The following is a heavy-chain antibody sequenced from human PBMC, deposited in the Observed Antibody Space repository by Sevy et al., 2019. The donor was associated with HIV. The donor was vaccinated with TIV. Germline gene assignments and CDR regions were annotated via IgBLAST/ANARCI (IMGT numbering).Heavy chain of an antibody. J-gene: IGHJ4*02. V-gene: IGHV3-33*01. Sequence: GGSLRLSCAASGFTFSSYAMHWVRQAPGKGLEWVAVIWFDGSNKYYADSVKGRFTISRDNSKNTLYLQMNSLRAEDTAVYYCARDQEGGTTTMDYWGQGTLVTVSS. D-gene: IGHD1-26*01. CDR3: ARDQEGGTTTMDY. CDR2: IWFDGSNK. CDR1: GFTFSSYA.